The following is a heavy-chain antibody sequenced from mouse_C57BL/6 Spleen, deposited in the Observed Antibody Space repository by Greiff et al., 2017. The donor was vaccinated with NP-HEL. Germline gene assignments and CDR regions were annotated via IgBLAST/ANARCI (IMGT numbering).Heavy chain of an antibody. CDR3: ARGYADLYAMDY. CDR1: GFTFSDYG. Sequence: EVQVVESGGGLVQPGGSLKLSCAASGFTFSDYGMAWVRQAPRKGPEWVAFISNLAYSIYYADTVTGRFTISRENAKNTLYLERSSLRSEDTAMYYCARGYADLYAMDYWGQGTSVTVSS. V-gene: IGHV5-15*01. J-gene: IGHJ4*01. CDR2: ISNLAYSI. D-gene: IGHD2-2*01.